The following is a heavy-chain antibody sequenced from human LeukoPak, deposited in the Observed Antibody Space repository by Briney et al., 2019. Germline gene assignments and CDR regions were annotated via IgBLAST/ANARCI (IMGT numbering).Heavy chain of an antibody. Sequence: GGSQRLSCAASGFTFTSYWMNWVRQTPGKGLEWVANIKQDGSEKYYVDSVKGRFTISRDNAKNSLYLQMNSLRAEDTAVYYCARDRTPRDGFFDAFDIWGQGTMVTVSS. CDR2: IKQDGSEK. CDR3: ARDRTPRDGFFDAFDI. CDR1: GFTFTSYW. V-gene: IGHV3-7*01. J-gene: IGHJ3*02. D-gene: IGHD5-24*01.